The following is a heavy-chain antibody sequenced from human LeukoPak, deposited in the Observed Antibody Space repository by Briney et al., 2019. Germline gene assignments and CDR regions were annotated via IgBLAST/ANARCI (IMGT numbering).Heavy chain of an antibody. J-gene: IGHJ4*02. CDR3: AAGAAAGTGDY. Sequence: GGSLRLSCAVSGFTFSDYYMTWIRQAPGKVLEWVSYISTSSRYINYADSVKGRFTISRDNAKNSLYLQMNSLRAEDTAVYYCAAGAAAGTGDYWGQGTLVTVSS. CDR2: ISTSSRYI. V-gene: IGHV3-11*03. CDR1: GFTFSDYY. D-gene: IGHD6-13*01.